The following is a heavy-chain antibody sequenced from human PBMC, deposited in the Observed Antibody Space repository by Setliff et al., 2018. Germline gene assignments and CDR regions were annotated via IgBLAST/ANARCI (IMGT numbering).Heavy chain of an antibody. CDR3: ARSYY. Sequence: GGSLRLSCGASGFTFFNHAMHWVRQTPGKGLEWVAMIWSDGINKYYGASVKGRFTISRDNAEKSLWLHMNNLRVDDTAIYYCARSYYWGQGALVTVSS. CDR1: GFTFFNHA. CDR2: IWSDGINK. V-gene: IGHV3-33*01. D-gene: IGHD3-10*01. J-gene: IGHJ4*02.